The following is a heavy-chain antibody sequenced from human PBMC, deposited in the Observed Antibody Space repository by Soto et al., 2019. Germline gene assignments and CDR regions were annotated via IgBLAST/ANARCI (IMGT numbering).Heavy chain of an antibody. CDR1: GFTFSIYW. D-gene: IGHD3-22*01. Sequence: GGSLRLSCAASGFTFSIYWMNWVRQAPGKGLEWVANIKQDGSEKYYVDSVKGRFTISRDNAKSSLYLQMNSLRAEDTAVYFCARVDYYYDSSGYYYVFDYWGQGTPVTVSS. V-gene: IGHV3-7*05. CDR3: ARVDYYYDSSGYYYVFDY. J-gene: IGHJ4*02. CDR2: IKQDGSEK.